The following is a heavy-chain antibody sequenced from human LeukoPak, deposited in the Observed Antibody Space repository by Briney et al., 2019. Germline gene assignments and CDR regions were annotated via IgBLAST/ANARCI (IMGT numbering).Heavy chain of an antibody. CDR3: ARGRTFDN. CDR2: INYSGST. J-gene: IGHJ4*02. V-gene: IGHV4-59*01. Sequence: SSETLSLTCTVSGGSISNYYWNWIRQPPGKGLEWIGYINYSGSTSYNPSLKSRVTISADTSKYQFSLRLSSVTAADTAVYYCARGRTFDNWGQGTLVTVSS. CDR1: GGSISNYY.